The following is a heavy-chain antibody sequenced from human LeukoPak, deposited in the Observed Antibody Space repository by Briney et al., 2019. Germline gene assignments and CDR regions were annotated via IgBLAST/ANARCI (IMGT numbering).Heavy chain of an antibody. J-gene: IGHJ4*02. CDR2: IIPVLGTT. CDR1: GDTFSSYA. CDR3: ATDLNGDGHMLGQ. D-gene: IGHD5-24*01. Sequence: SVKVSCKASGDTFSSYAISWVRQAPGQGLEWMGGIIPVLGTTDYAQKFQGRVTITTDESTSTAYMELTSLRSEDTAVYYCATDLNGDGHMLGQWGQGTLVTVSS. V-gene: IGHV1-69*05.